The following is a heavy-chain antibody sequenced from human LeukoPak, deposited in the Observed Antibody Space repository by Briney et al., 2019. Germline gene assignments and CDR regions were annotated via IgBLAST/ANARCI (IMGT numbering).Heavy chain of an antibody. CDR1: GGSFSGYY. CDR3: ARAPKVLGYCSGGSCYGRYYYYYMDV. Sequence: TASETLSLTCAVYGGSFSGYYWSWIRQPPGKGLEWIGYIYYSGSTNYNPSLKSRVTISVDTSKNQFSLKLSSVTAADTAVYYCARAPKVLGYCSGGSCYGRYYYYYMDVWGKGTTVTVSS. V-gene: IGHV4-59*01. D-gene: IGHD2-15*01. J-gene: IGHJ6*03. CDR2: IYYSGST.